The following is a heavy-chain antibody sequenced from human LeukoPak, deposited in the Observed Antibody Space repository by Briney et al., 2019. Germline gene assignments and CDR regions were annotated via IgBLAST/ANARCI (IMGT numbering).Heavy chain of an antibody. D-gene: IGHD1-7*01. Sequence: NPSETLSLTCTVSGGSISSGSYYWSWIRQPAGKGLEWIGRICTSGSTNYNPSLKSRVTISVDTSKNQFSLKLSSVTAADTAVYYCAREGELELTFFDYWGQGTLVTVSS. CDR3: AREGELELTFFDY. CDR1: GGSISSGSYY. CDR2: ICTSGST. J-gene: IGHJ4*02. V-gene: IGHV4-61*02.